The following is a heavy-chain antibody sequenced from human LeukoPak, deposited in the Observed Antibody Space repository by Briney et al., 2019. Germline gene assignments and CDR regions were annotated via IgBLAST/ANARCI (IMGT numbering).Heavy chain of an antibody. D-gene: IGHD4-11*01. V-gene: IGHV4-61*01. Sequence: PSETLSLTCTDSGGSISVGSYYWTWIRQPPGKGLEWIGYIYYSGSTNYKPSLKSRVTISVDTSKNQFSLKLSSVTAADTAVYYCARELHMTTVTTPSDDEPGTYNWFDPWGQGTLVTVSS. CDR1: GGSISVGSYY. CDR2: IYYSGST. J-gene: IGHJ5*02. CDR3: ARELHMTTVTTPSDDEPGTYNWFDP.